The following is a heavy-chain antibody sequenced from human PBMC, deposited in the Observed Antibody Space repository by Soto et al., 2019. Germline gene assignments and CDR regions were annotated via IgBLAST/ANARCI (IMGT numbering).Heavy chain of an antibody. V-gene: IGHV3-23*01. CDR2: ISASGGNI. CDR3: AKDNLNGESSNFDY. J-gene: IGHJ4*02. Sequence: GGSLRLSCAASGFTFSTYAMSWVRQAPGKGLEWVSSISASGGNINYVDSVKGRFTISRDNSKNTLYLQMNSLIDEDTAVYLCAKDNLNGESSNFDYWGQGNLVTVSS. CDR1: GFTFSTYA.